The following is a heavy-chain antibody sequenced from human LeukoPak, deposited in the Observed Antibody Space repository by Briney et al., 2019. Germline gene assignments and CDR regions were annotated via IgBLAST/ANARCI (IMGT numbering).Heavy chain of an antibody. Sequence: GGSLRLSCAASGFRFSDHHMEWVRQAPGKGLEWVGRIRNKANGYTTEYAASVNGRFTISRDDSKSSLFLQMNSLRAEDTAVYYCAKDRTVGASYWYFDLWGRGTLVTVSS. D-gene: IGHD1-26*01. CDR2: IRNKANGYTT. CDR3: AKDRTVGASYWYFDL. V-gene: IGHV3-72*01. J-gene: IGHJ2*01. CDR1: GFRFSDHH.